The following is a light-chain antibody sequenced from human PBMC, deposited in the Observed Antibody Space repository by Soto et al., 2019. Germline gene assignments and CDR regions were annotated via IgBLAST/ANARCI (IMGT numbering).Light chain of an antibody. J-gene: IGKJ5*01. Sequence: DIQMTQSPSSLSASLGDRVTITCRTSQDISIYLSWYQQRPGKAPKFLIYAASSLHSGVPSRFSGSGSGKDFTLTISSLQPEDFGTYYCQQSFTTPITFGQGTRREIK. CDR1: QDISIY. V-gene: IGKV1-39*01. CDR3: QQSFTTPIT. CDR2: AAS.